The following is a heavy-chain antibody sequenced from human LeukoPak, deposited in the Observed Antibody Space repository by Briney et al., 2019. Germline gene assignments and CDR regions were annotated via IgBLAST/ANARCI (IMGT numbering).Heavy chain of an antibody. CDR2: IIPIFGTA. J-gene: IGHJ4*02. CDR3: AREAWFGELSDFDY. Sequence: SVKVSCKASGGTFSSYAISWVRQAPGQGLEWMGGIIPIFGTANYAQKFQGRVTITTDESTSTAYMELSNLRSEDTAVYYCAREAWFGELSDFDYWGQGTLVTVSS. CDR1: GGTFSSYA. V-gene: IGHV1-69*05. D-gene: IGHD3-10*01.